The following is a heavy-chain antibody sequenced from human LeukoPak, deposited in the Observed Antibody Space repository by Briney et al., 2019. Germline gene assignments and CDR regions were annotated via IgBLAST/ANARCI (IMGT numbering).Heavy chain of an antibody. Sequence: SETLSLTCTVSGGSISSSSYYWGWIRQPPGKGLEWIGSIYYSGSTYYNPSLKSRVTISVDTSKNQFSLKLSSVTAADTAVYYCAGGPGYSSGWTSWYYYMDVWGKGTTVTVSS. CDR3: AGGPGYSSGWTSWYYYMDV. V-gene: IGHV4-39*07. CDR2: IYYSGST. CDR1: GGSISSSSYY. J-gene: IGHJ6*03. D-gene: IGHD6-19*01.